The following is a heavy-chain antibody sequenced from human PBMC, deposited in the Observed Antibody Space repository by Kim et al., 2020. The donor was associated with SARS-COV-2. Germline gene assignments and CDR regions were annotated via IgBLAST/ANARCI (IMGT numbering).Heavy chain of an antibody. CDR2: ISSSSSYI. CDR1: GFTFSSYS. CDR3: ARLGIITMVRDAWFDP. V-gene: IGHV3-21*01. J-gene: IGHJ5*02. D-gene: IGHD3-10*01. Sequence: GGSLRLSCAASGFTFSSYSMNWVRQAPGKGLEWVSSISSSSSYIYYADSVKGRFTISRDNAKNSLYLQMNSLRAEDTAVYYCARLGIITMVRDAWFDPWGQGTLVTVSS.